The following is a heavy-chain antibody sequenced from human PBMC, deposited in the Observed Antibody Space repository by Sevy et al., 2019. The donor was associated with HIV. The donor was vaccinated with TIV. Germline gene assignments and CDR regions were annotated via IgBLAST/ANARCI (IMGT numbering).Heavy chain of an antibody. CDR3: AKDLGDPVAFDI. Sequence: GGSLRLSCAASGFTFSIYAMNWVRQAPGKGLEGVSGEAGSGGSTYHADSVKGRFTISRDDSKSTLYLQMNGLRAEDTAVYYCAKDLGDPVAFDIWGQGTMVTVSS. D-gene: IGHD2-21*02. V-gene: IGHV3-23*01. J-gene: IGHJ3*02. CDR2: EAGSGGST. CDR1: GFTFSIYA.